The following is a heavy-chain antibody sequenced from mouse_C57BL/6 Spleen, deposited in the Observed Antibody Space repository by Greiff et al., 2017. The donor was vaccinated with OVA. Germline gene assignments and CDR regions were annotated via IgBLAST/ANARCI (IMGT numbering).Heavy chain of an antibody. J-gene: IGHJ1*03. CDR3: AREFTTVVATNWYCDV. CDR1: GYTFTSYW. V-gene: IGHV1-61*01. D-gene: IGHD1-1*01. Sequence: VQLQQPGAELVRPGSSVKLSCKASGYTFTSYWMDWVKQRPGQGLEWIGNIYPSDSETHYNQKFKDKATLTVDKSSSTAYMQLSSLTSEDSAVYYCAREFTTVVATNWYCDVWGTGTTVTVSS. CDR2: IYPSDSET.